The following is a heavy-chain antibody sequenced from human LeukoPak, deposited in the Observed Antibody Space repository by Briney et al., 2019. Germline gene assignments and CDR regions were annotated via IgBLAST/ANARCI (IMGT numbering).Heavy chain of an antibody. CDR1: GFTFSSYG. CDR3: AKPYYDFWSGYPYYFDY. J-gene: IGHJ4*02. D-gene: IGHD3-3*01. CDR2: IRYDGSNK. Sequence: GGSLRLSCAASGFTFSSYGMHWFRQAPGKGLEWVAFIRYDGSNKYYADSVKGRFTISRDNSKNTLYLQMNSLRAEDTAVYYCAKPYYDFWSGYPYYFDYWGQGTLVTVSS. V-gene: IGHV3-30*02.